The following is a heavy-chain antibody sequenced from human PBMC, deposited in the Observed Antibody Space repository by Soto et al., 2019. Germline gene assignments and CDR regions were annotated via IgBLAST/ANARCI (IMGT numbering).Heavy chain of an antibody. J-gene: IGHJ6*02. CDR3: ARVGNANTLTGYYDIFLDGMDV. V-gene: IGHV1-69*13. D-gene: IGHD3-9*01. CDR2: IIPIFGTA. Sequence: GASVKVSCKASGGTFSSYAISWVRQAPGQGLEWMGGIIPIFGTANYAQKFQGRVTITADESTSTAYMELSSLRSEDTAVYYCARVGNANTLTGYYDIFLDGMDVWGQGTTVTVSS. CDR1: GGTFSSYA.